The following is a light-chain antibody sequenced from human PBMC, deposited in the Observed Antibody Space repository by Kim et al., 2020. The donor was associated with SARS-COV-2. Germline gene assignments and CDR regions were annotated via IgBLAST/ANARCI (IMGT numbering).Light chain of an antibody. CDR3: QAWDSSTVV. CDR2: QDI. CDR1: KLGEKY. V-gene: IGLV3-1*01. J-gene: IGLJ2*01. Sequence: SYELTQPPSVSVSPGQTASITCSGDKLGEKYTCWYQLKPGQSPVLVIYQDIKRPSGIPERFSGSNSGNTATLTISGTQAMDEADYYCQAWDSSTVVFGGGTQLTVL.